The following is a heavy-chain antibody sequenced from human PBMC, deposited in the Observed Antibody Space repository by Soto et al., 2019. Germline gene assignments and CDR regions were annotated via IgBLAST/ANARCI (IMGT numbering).Heavy chain of an antibody. CDR1: GDSIISSNW. D-gene: IGHD1-26*01. Sequence: QVQLQESGPGLVKPSGTLSLTCAVSGDSIISSNWWSWVRQPPGKGLEWFGEIFHSGTTNYSPSLKSRVTISLDNSRTQFTLHLFSVTAADTAVYYCARLGPWATKLTTGAAFDFWGQGTMVTVTS. J-gene: IGHJ3*01. CDR3: ARLGPWATKLTTGAAFDF. V-gene: IGHV4-4*02. CDR2: IFHSGTT.